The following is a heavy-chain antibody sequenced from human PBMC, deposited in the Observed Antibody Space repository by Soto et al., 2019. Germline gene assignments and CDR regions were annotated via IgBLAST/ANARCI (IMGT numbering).Heavy chain of an antibody. Sequence: SETLSLTCSVFGAYISNYYWSWIRQPPGKGLEWIGYIYDSGSTYYNPSLKSRVTMSVDTSKNQFSLKLSSVIAVDTAVYYCARVKYDDIGYYLDHWGQGTLVTVSS. CDR3: ARVKYDDIGYYLDH. J-gene: IGHJ4*02. CDR2: IYDSGST. V-gene: IGHV4-59*12. CDR1: GAYISNYY. D-gene: IGHD3-22*01.